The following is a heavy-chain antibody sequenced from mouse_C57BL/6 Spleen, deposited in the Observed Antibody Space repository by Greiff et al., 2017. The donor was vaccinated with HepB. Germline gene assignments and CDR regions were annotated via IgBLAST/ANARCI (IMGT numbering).Heavy chain of an antibody. V-gene: IGHV1-7*01. CDR3: ARLAYDYDARYYAMDY. Sequence: VQLQQSGAELAKPGASVKLSCKASGYTFTSYWMHWVKQRPGQGLEWFGYINPSSGYTKYNQKFKDKATLTADKSSSTAYRQLSSLTYEDSAVYYCARLAYDYDARYYAMDYWGQRTSVTVSS. CDR1: GYTFTSYW. J-gene: IGHJ4*01. D-gene: IGHD2-4*01. CDR2: INPSSGYT.